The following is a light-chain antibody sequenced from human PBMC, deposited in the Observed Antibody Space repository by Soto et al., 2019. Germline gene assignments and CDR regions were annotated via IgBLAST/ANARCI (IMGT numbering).Light chain of an antibody. J-gene: IGLJ2*01. CDR2: DDS. Sequence: SYELTQPPSVSVAPGQTARITCGGNNIGSKSVHWYQQKPGQAPVLVVYDDSDRPSGIAERFSGSNSGNTATLTISSVEAGDEADYYCQVWDSSSDVVFGGGTLLTVL. CDR1: NIGSKS. CDR3: QVWDSSSDVV. V-gene: IGLV3-21*02.